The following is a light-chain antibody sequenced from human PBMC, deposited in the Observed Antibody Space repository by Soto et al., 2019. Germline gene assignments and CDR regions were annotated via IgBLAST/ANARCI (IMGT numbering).Light chain of an antibody. CDR2: GAS. J-gene: IGKJ1*01. CDR3: QQYNNWPQT. V-gene: IGKV3-15*01. Sequence: EILIAQSPANRSVSPGERATLSCRASQSVSSNLAWYQQTPGQPPRILIYGASTRDTGIPARFSGSGSGTEFTLTISSLQSEDVEVDYCQQYNNWPQTFGQGTKVDIK. CDR1: QSVSSN.